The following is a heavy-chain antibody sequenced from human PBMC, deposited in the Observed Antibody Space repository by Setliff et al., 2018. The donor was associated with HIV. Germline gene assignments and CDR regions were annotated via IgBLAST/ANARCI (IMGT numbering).Heavy chain of an antibody. CDR1: GGSFSGYY. V-gene: IGHV4-34*01. CDR2: INHSGSA. D-gene: IGHD6-13*01. Sequence: SETLSLTCAVYGGSFSGYYWTWIRQPPGKGLEWIGKINHSGSAKYNPSLQSRVAISVDISKNQFSLKLNSVTPDDTAVYYCAGPSAANFFYSYAMDVWGQGSTVTVSS. J-gene: IGHJ6*02. CDR3: AGPSAANFFYSYAMDV.